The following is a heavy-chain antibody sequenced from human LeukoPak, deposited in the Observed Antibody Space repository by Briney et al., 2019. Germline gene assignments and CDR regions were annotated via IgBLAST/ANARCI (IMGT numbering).Heavy chain of an antibody. Sequence: PSETLSLTCTVSGGSISTSGYYWSWIRQHPGKGLEWIGYIYYTGNTRYNPSLKGRVTISVDTSKDQFSLNLSSVTAADTAVYYCARGRYCSADICSGGDAFDIWGQGTMVSVSS. V-gene: IGHV4-31*03. J-gene: IGHJ3*02. CDR1: GGSISTSGYY. CDR2: IYYTGNT. D-gene: IGHD2-15*01. CDR3: ARGRYCSADICSGGDAFDI.